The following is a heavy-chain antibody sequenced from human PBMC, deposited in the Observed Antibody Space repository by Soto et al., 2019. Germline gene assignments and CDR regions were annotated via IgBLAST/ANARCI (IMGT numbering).Heavy chain of an antibody. CDR1: GYTFTSYY. CDR2: INPSGGST. J-gene: IGHJ3*02. V-gene: IGHV1-46*03. Sequence: ASAKVSCKVSGYTFTSYYMHWVRQAPGQGLEWMGIINPSGGSTSYAQKFQGRVTMTRDTSTSTVYMELSSLRSEDTAVYYCARDTWSQQLVPDAFDIGGQGTMVTVSS. D-gene: IGHD6-13*01. CDR3: ARDTWSQQLVPDAFDI.